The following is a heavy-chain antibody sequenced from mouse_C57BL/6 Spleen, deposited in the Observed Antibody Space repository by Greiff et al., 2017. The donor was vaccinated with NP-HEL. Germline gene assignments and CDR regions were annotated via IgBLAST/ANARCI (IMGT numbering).Heavy chain of an antibody. CDR3: ARNYGSRDYAMDY. Sequence: QVQLQQPGAELVMPGASVKLSCKASGYTFTSYWMHWVKQRPGQGLEWIGEIDPSDSYTNYNQKFKGKSTLTVDKSSSTAYMQLSSLTSEDSAVYYCARNYGSRDYAMDYWGQGTSVTVSS. J-gene: IGHJ4*01. V-gene: IGHV1-69*01. CDR1: GYTFTSYW. D-gene: IGHD1-1*01. CDR2: IDPSDSYT.